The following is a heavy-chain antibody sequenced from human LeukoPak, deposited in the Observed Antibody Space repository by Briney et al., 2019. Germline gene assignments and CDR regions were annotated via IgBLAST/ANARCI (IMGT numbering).Heavy chain of an antibody. CDR2: IYYSGST. Sequence: SETLSLTCTVSGGSFSSGSYYWSWIRQPPGKGLEWIGYIYYSGSTNYNPSLKSRVTISVGTSKNQFSLKLSSVTAADTAVYYCARGDYDSSGYYYYFDYWGQGTLVTVSS. CDR3: ARGDYDSSGYYYYFDY. V-gene: IGHV4-61*01. D-gene: IGHD3-22*01. J-gene: IGHJ4*02. CDR1: GGSFSSGSYY.